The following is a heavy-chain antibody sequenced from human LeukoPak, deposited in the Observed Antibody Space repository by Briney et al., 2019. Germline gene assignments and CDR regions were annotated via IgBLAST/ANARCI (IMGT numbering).Heavy chain of an antibody. Sequence: GGSLRLSCAASGFTLSSYIMDWVRQAPGRGLEWVSGISGSDGITSYADSVKGRFTVARDNAKNSLYLQMNSLRDEDTAVYYCAFRPLGDCSSSTCYAFDYWGRGTLVTVSS. CDR2: ISGSDGIT. V-gene: IGHV3-23*01. J-gene: IGHJ4*02. D-gene: IGHD2-2*01. CDR3: AFRPLGDCSSSTCYAFDY. CDR1: GFTLSSYI.